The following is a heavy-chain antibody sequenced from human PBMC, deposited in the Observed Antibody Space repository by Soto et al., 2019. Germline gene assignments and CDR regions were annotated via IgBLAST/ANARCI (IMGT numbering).Heavy chain of an antibody. CDR2: IIPIFGTA. D-gene: IGHD5-18*01. J-gene: IGHJ6*02. CDR3: ASHSYGYFPHYYHGMDV. Sequence: QVQLVQSGAEVKKPGSSVKVSCKASGGTFSSYASSWVRQAPGQGLEWMGGIIPIFGTANYAQKFQGRVTITADESTSTAYMELSSLRSKDTAVYYCASHSYGYFPHYYHGMDVWGQGTTVTVSS. V-gene: IGHV1-69*12. CDR1: GGTFSSYA.